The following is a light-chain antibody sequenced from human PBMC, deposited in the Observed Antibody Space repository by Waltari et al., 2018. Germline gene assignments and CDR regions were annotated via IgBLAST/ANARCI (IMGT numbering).Light chain of an antibody. CDR2: GAS. Sequence: EIVLTQSPGTLSLSPGERATLSCRASQRVSRTLAWYQQKPGQAPKLLISGASIRATGIPDRFTGSGSGTDFSLTISSLEPEDFAIYFCQHYVRLPATFGQGTKVEIK. V-gene: IGKV3-20*01. CDR3: QHYVRLPAT. CDR1: QRVSRT. J-gene: IGKJ1*01.